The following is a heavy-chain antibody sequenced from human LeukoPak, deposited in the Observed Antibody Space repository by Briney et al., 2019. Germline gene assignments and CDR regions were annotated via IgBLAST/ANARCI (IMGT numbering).Heavy chain of an antibody. Sequence: SETLSLTCTVSGGSINNYYWHWIRQPPGKGLEWIGYITGSIYFSGSTKYDPSLESRVTMSVDTSKNQFALTLSSVTAADTAVYYCARDSRDYGSGSYWDVWGQGTTVTVSS. CDR2: ITGSIYFSGST. D-gene: IGHD3-10*01. J-gene: IGHJ6*01. V-gene: IGHV4-59*01. CDR1: GGSINNYY. CDR3: ARDSRDYGSGSYWDV.